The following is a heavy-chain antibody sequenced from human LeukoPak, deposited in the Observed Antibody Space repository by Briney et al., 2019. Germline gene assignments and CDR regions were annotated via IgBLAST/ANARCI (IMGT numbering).Heavy chain of an antibody. V-gene: IGHV1-8*01. CDR2: MNPNSGNT. Sequence: GASVKVSCKASGYTFTSYDINWVRQATGQGLEWMGWMNPNSGNTGYAQKFQGRVTITTDESTSTAYMELSSLRSEDTAVYYCARGAESREDYDYVWGSPLDYWGQGTLVTVSS. J-gene: IGHJ4*02. CDR1: GYTFTSYD. CDR3: ARGAESREDYDYVWGSPLDY. D-gene: IGHD3-16*01.